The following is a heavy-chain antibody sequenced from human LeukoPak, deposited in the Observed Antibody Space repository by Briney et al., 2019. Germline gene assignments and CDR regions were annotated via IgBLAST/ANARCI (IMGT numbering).Heavy chain of an antibody. D-gene: IGHD6-13*01. CDR2: ISSTSSYI. V-gene: IGHV3-21*01. CDR3: ARDRTIGVGGTGFDS. CDR1: GFTLSSYS. Sequence: GGSLRLSCAASGFTLSSYSMNWVRQAPGKGLEWVSSISSTSSYIYYADSVKGRFTVSRDNAENSLYLQMNSLRAEDTAVYYCARDRTIGVGGTGFDSWGQGTLVTVSS. J-gene: IGHJ4*02.